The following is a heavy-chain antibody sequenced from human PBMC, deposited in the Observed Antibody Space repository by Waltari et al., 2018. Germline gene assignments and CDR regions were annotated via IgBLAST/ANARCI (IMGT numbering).Heavy chain of an antibody. J-gene: IGHJ3*02. CDR3: ASHCSGGTCYHGFDI. D-gene: IGHD2-15*01. CDR2: IDHSGGT. V-gene: IGHV4-34*02. CDR1: GGSFGAYY. Sequence: QVQLQQWGAGLLKPSETLSLTCAVYGGSFGAYYWSWIRQPPGKGLEWIGQIDHSGGTRYTPSLKSRVTVSLEPSKNQCSLKLSSVTAADTAVYYCASHCSGGTCYHGFDIWGQGTMVTVSS.